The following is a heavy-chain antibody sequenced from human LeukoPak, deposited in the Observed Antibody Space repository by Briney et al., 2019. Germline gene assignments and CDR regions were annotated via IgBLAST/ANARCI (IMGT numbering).Heavy chain of an antibody. CDR1: GYTFTGYY. J-gene: IGHJ4*02. V-gene: IGHV1-2*02. CDR2: INPNSGGT. Sequence: GASVKVSCKASGYTFTGYYMHWVRQAPGQGLEWMGWINPNSGGTNYAQKFQGRVTMTRDTSISTAYMELSRLRSDDTAVYYCARDPTTVTTIFDSWGQGTLVTVSS. CDR3: ARDPTTVTTIFDS. D-gene: IGHD4-17*01.